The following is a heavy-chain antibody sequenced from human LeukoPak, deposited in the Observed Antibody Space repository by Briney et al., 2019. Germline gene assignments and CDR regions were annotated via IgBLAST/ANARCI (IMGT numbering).Heavy chain of an antibody. CDR2: IYYSGST. Sequence: SETLSLTCTVSGGSISSYYWSWIRQPPGKGLEWIGYIYYSGSTNYNPSLKSRVTISVDTSKNQFSLKLSSVTAADTAVYYCARGVDTSMGITPPDKGRTGIDYRGQGTLVTVFS. CDR3: ARGVDTSMGITPPDKGRTGIDY. D-gene: IGHD5-18*01. CDR1: GGSISSYY. J-gene: IGHJ4*02. V-gene: IGHV4-59*01.